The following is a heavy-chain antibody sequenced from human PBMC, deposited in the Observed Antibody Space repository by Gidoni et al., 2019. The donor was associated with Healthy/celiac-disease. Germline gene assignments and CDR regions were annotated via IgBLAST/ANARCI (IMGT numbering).Heavy chain of an antibody. Sequence: QVQLVQSGAEVQKPGSSVQVPRKASAVTLSSYAHSWVRQAPGQGLEWMGGIIPNFGTANYAQKFQGRVTITADESTSTAYMELGSLRSEDTAVYYCANSHFGYSGYDFEYWGQGTLVTVSS. CDR1: AVTLSSYA. CDR2: IIPNFGTA. J-gene: IGHJ4*02. CDR3: ANSHFGYSGYDFEY. D-gene: IGHD5-12*01. V-gene: IGHV1-69*01.